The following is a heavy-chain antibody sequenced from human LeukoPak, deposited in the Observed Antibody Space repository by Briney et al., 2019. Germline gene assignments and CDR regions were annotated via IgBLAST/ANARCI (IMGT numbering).Heavy chain of an antibody. D-gene: IGHD3-16*01. V-gene: IGHV4-39*07. CDR3: ARVVGAQGYFDY. Sequence: SETLSLTCTVSGGSISSSSYYWGWIRQPPGKGLEWIGSIYYSGSTYYNPSLKSRVTISVDTSKNQFSLKLSSVTAADTAVYYCARVVGAQGYFDYWGQGTLVTVSS. CDR2: IYYSGST. CDR1: GGSISSSSYY. J-gene: IGHJ4*02.